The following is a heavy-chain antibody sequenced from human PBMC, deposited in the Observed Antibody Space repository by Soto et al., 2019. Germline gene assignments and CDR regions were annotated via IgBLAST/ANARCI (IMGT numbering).Heavy chain of an antibody. CDR3: ARGAVTGTSLFDY. J-gene: IGHJ4*02. V-gene: IGHV3-48*02. D-gene: IGHD6-19*01. Sequence: GGSLRLSCAASGFSFSSYWISWVRQAPGKGLEWISFINKNGFTIYYADSVKGRFTISRDYAKNSLYLQMDSLRHEDTAVYYCARGAVTGTSLFDYWGLGTLVTVSS. CDR1: GFSFSSYW. CDR2: INKNGFTI.